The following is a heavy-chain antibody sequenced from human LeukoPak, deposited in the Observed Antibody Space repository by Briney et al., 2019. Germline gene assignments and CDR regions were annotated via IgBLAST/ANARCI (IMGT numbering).Heavy chain of an antibody. CDR2: ISSSSSTI. D-gene: IGHD2-21*02. V-gene: IGHV3-48*01. J-gene: IGHJ4*02. CDR1: GFTFSSYS. Sequence: GGSLRLSCAASGFTFSSYSMNWVRQAPGKGLEWVSYISSSSSTIYYADSVKGRFTISRDNAKNSPYLQMNSLRAEDTAVYYCARDQKVTAFDYWGQGTLVIVSS. CDR3: ARDQKVTAFDY.